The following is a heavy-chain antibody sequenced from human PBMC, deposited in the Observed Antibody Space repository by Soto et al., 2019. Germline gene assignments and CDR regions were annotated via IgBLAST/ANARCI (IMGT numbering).Heavy chain of an antibody. CDR3: ARGWVYGMDV. J-gene: IGHJ6*02. CDR2: INPSAGST. V-gene: IGHV1-46*01. Sequence: QVQLVQSGAEVKKPGASVKVSCKASGYTFTRYYIHWVRQAPGQGLEGMGVINPSAGSTSYAQKCQGRVTMTRDTSTSTVYMELSSLRSEDTAVYYCARGWVYGMDVWGQGTTVTVSS. CDR1: GYTFTRYY.